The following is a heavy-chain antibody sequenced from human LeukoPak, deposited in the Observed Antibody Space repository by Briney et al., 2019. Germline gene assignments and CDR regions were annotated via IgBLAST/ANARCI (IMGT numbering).Heavy chain of an antibody. J-gene: IGHJ3*02. D-gene: IGHD3-16*01. CDR1: GFTFSSYS. CDR2: ISSSSSYI. CDR3: ARATDPLGLPTDAFDI. V-gene: IGHV3-21*01. Sequence: GGSLRLSCAASGFTFSSYSMNWVRQAPGKGLEWVSSISSSSSYIYYADSVKGRFTISRDNAKNSLYLQMNSLRSEDTAVYYCARATDPLGLPTDAFDIWDQGTMVTVSS.